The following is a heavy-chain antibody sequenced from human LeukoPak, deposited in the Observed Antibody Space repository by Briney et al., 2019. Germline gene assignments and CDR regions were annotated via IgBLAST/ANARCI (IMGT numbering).Heavy chain of an antibody. D-gene: IGHD3-16*01. V-gene: IGHV3-30*04. CDR3: AKNLGPFDV. J-gene: IGHJ3*01. CDR2: ISYDGGNK. CDR1: GFTFNFYA. Sequence: GGSLRLSCAASGFTFNFYAMHWVRQAPGKGLEWVAIISYDGGNKYYADSVKGRFTISRDNSKNMLYLQLNSLRAGGTAMYYCAKNLGPFDVRGQGTMVTVSS.